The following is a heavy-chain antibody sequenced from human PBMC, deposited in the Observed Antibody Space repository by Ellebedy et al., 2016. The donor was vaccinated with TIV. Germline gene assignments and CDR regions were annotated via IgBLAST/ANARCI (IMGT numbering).Heavy chain of an antibody. Sequence: SETLSLTCSVSGGSISRSSYYWGWIRQPPGKGLEWIGSIYYSGSTDYNPSLKSRFTISADTSKNQFSLRLSSVTAADTAVYYCARWFGELLYVRWFDPWGQGTLVTVSS. J-gene: IGHJ5*02. CDR3: ARWFGELLYVRWFDP. CDR1: GGSISRSSYY. V-gene: IGHV4-39*01. D-gene: IGHD3-10*01. CDR2: IYYSGST.